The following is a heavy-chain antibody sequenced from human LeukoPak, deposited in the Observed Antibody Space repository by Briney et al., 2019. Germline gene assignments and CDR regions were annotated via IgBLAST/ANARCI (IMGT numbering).Heavy chain of an antibody. CDR2: ISSSGSTI. D-gene: IGHD1-26*01. V-gene: IGHV3-48*04. Sequence: GGSLRLSCAASGFTFSSYSMNWVRQAPGKGLEWVSYISSSGSTIYYADSVKGRFTISRDNAKNSLYLQMNSLRAEDTAVYYCAREVSGSYFDYWGQGTLVTVSS. CDR3: AREVSGSYFDY. CDR1: GFTFSSYS. J-gene: IGHJ4*02.